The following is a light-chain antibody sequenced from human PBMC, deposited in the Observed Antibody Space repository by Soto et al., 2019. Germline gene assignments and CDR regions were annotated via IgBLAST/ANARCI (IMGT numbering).Light chain of an antibody. Sequence: EIVLTQSPGTLSLSPGERATLSCKASQSISSRHLAWYQQTPGQAPRLLIYATSSRATGIPDRFSGSGSGTDFTLSISRLEPEDSAVYFCQQFAASPRTFGQGTKVEIK. CDR2: ATS. J-gene: IGKJ1*01. CDR1: QSISSRH. V-gene: IGKV3-20*01. CDR3: QQFAASPRT.